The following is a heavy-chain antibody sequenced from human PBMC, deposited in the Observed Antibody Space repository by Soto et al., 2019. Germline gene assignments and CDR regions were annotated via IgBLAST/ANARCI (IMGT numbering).Heavy chain of an antibody. Sequence: PSETLSLTCTFSGSSIIGYYWTWIRQSPERGLEWIGYIYHSGSANYNPSLKSRVTISVDRSKNQFSLKLSSVTAADTAVYYCVRAMYYTDSSGYTRCFDYWGRGTLVTVSS. CDR2: IYHSGSA. D-gene: IGHD3-22*01. CDR3: VRAMYYTDSSGYTRCFDY. J-gene: IGHJ4*02. V-gene: IGHV4-59*12. CDR1: GSSIIGYY.